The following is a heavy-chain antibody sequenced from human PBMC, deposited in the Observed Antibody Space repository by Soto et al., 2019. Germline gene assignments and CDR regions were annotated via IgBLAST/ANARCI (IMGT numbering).Heavy chain of an antibody. CDR2: IYWDDDK. J-gene: IGHJ5*01. V-gene: IGHV2-5*02. D-gene: IGHD2-15*01. CDR3: AHALLYCTGGSCSTWFDS. Sequence: QITLKESGPTLVKPTQTLTLTCTFSGFSLSTHGVGVGWVRQPAGKALEWLALIYWDDDKRYSASLNSRLTITKDTSKKQVVLTMTNMDPVDTATYYCAHALLYCTGGSCSTWFDSWGQGTLVTVSS. CDR1: GFSLSTHGVG.